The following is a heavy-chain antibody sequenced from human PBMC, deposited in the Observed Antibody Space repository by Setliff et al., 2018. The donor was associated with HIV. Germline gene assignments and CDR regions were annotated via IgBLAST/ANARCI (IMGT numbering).Heavy chain of an antibody. CDR3: TSDLDTAMPQIDY. J-gene: IGHJ4*02. Sequence: GGSLRLSCAADTSASGFTFSDVWFSWVRQAPGKGLEWIGRIKSEIRGGSTDYGAPVKGRFSISRDDSKNTLYLQMNSLNTEDTARYYCTSDLDTAMPQIDYWGQGILVTVSS. CDR1: GFTFSDVW. V-gene: IGHV3-15*01. CDR2: IKSEIRGGST. D-gene: IGHD5-18*01.